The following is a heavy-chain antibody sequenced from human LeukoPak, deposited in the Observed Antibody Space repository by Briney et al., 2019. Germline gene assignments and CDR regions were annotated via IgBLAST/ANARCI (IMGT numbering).Heavy chain of an antibody. J-gene: IGHJ4*02. CDR2: ISSSGSTI. D-gene: IGHD4/OR15-4a*01. CDR1: GFTFSSYE. CDR3: ARRAGAYSHPYDY. Sequence: GGSLRLSCAASGFTFSSYEINWVRQAPGKGLEWVSYISSSGSTIYYADPVKGRFTISRDNSKNTLYLQMNSLRAEDTAVYYCARRAGAYSHPYDYWGQGTLVTVSS. V-gene: IGHV3-48*03.